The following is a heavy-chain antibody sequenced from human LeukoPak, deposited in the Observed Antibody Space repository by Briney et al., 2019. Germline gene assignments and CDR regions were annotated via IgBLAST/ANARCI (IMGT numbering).Heavy chain of an antibody. J-gene: IGHJ3*02. CDR3: AKDQSEMDYYDSSDDAFDI. CDR2: ISGSGGST. V-gene: IGHV3-23*01. CDR1: GFTFSSYA. Sequence: GGSLRLSCAASGFTFSSYAMSWVRQAPGKGLEWVSAISGSGGSTYYADSVKGRFTISRDNSKNTLYLQMNSLRAEDTAVYYCAKDQSEMDYYDSSDDAFDIWGQGTMVTVSS. D-gene: IGHD3-22*01.